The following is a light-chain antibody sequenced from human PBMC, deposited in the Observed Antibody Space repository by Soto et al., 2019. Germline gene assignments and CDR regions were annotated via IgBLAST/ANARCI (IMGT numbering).Light chain of an antibody. Sequence: EIVMTQSPATLSVSPGERATLSCRASQSVSSNLAWYQQKPGQAPRLLIYGASTRATGIPARFSGSGSGTEVTLTISSLQSEDFAVYYCQQYHNWPPIPFGQGTRLEI. CDR2: GAS. CDR3: QQYHNWPPIP. J-gene: IGKJ5*01. CDR1: QSVSSN. V-gene: IGKV3-15*01.